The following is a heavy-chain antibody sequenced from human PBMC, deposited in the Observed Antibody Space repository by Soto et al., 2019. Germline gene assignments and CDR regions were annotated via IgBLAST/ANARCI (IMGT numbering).Heavy chain of an antibody. CDR3: ARVVLTITRGAFDA. V-gene: IGHV4-4*02. J-gene: IGHJ3*01. CDR1: GGSISSSHW. CDR2: ISHSGTS. Sequence: QVQLQESGPGLVKPSGTLSLTCAVSGGSISSSHWWTWVRQSPGKGLEYIGEISHSGTSNSNPSLKSPFTLSVDKSKNHFSLTLTSVTAADTAVYYCARVVLTITRGAFDAWGQGTLVIVSS. D-gene: IGHD3-9*01.